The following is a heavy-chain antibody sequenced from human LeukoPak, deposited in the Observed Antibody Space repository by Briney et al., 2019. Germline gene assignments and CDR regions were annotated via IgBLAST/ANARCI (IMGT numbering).Heavy chain of an antibody. CDR1: GYTLTELS. Sequence: ASVKVSCKVSGYTLTELSMHWVRQAPGKGLEWMGGFDPEDGETIYARKFQGRVTMTEDTSTDTAYMELSSLRSEDTAVYYCATDAKDLRFLEGAFDIWGQGTMVTVSS. D-gene: IGHD3-3*01. J-gene: IGHJ3*02. CDR3: ATDAKDLRFLEGAFDI. V-gene: IGHV1-24*01. CDR2: FDPEDGET.